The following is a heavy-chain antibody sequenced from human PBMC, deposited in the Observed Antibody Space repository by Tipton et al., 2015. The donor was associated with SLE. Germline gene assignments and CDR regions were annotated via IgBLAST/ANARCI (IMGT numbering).Heavy chain of an antibody. CDR1: GFALSNYA. CDR2: ISDTGGGT. CDR3: AAGFCRGDTCHGGLGY. D-gene: IGHD2-15*01. V-gene: IGHV3-23*01. J-gene: IGHJ4*02. Sequence: SLRLSCAASGFALSNYAMTWVRQAPGKGLEWVSPISDTGGGTYYADSVKGRFTISRDNSNNTLFLQMNTLRAEDTALYYCAAGFCRGDTCHGGLGYWGQGTLVTVSS.